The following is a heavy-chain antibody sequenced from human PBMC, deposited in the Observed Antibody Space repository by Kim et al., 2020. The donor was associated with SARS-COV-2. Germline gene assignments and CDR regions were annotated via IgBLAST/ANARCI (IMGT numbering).Heavy chain of an antibody. J-gene: IGHJ2*01. D-gene: IGHD3-3*01. Sequence: GGSLRLSCAASGFTFSSDGMHWVRQAPGKGLEWVAVISYDGSNKYYADSVKVRFTISRDNSKNTLYLQMNSLRAEKTAVYYCEKDPRVYYDCWSGYEAWYFDLWGRGSLVTVPS. CDR1: GFTFSSDG. CDR3: EKDPRVYYDCWSGYEAWYFDL. CDR2: ISYDGSNK. V-gene: IGHV3-30*18.